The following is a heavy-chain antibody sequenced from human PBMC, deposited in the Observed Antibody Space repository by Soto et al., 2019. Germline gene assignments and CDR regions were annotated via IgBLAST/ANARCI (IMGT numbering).Heavy chain of an antibody. CDR2: ISYDGSNK. J-gene: IGHJ4*02. V-gene: IGHV3-30*18. D-gene: IGHD4-17*01. CDR1: GFTFSSYG. Sequence: QVQLVESGGGVVQPGRSLRLSCAASGFTFSSYGMHWVRQAPGKGLEWVAVISYDGSNKYYADSVKGRFTISRDNSKNTLYLQMNSLRAEDTAVYYCAKDADGDYDFPPFHGYFDYWGQGTLVTVSS. CDR3: AKDADGDYDFPPFHGYFDY.